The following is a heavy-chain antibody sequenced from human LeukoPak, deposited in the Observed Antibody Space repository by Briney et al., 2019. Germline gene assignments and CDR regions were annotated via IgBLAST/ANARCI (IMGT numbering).Heavy chain of an antibody. CDR3: AKTGYDQGTDY. V-gene: IGHV3-23*01. J-gene: IGHJ4*02. CDR2: ISGSGGST. CDR1: GFTFSSYA. Sequence: GGSLRLSCAASGFTFSSYAMRWVRQAPGKGLEWVSAISGSGGSTYYAGSVKGRFTISRDNSKNTLYLQMNSLRAEDTAVYYCAKTGYDQGTDYWGQGTLVTVSS. D-gene: IGHD3-3*01.